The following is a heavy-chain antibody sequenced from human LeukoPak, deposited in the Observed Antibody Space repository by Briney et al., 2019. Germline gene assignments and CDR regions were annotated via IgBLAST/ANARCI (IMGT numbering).Heavy chain of an antibody. D-gene: IGHD1-26*01. CDR3: ARSRERWGSGSYFDY. CDR2: INHSGST. Sequence: SETLSLTCAVYGRSFSGYYWSWIRQPPGKGLEWIGEINHSGSTNYNPSLKSRVTISVDTSKNQFSLKLSSVTAADTAVYYCARSRERWGSGSYFDYWGQGTLVTVSS. J-gene: IGHJ4*02. V-gene: IGHV4-34*01. CDR1: GRSFSGYY.